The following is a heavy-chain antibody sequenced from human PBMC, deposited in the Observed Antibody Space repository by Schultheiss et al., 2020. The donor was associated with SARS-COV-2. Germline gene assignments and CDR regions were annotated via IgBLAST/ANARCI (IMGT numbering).Heavy chain of an antibody. CDR2: ISYDGSNK. J-gene: IGHJ4*02. Sequence: GGSLRLSCAASGFTFSSYGMHWVRQAPGKGLEWVAVISYDGSNKYYADSVKGRFTISRDNSKNTLYLQMNSLRAEDTAVYYCARDLGGVINWNNLDYWGQGTLVTVSS. V-gene: IGHV3-30*03. D-gene: IGHD1/OR15-1a*01. CDR1: GFTFSSYG. CDR3: ARDLGGVINWNNLDY.